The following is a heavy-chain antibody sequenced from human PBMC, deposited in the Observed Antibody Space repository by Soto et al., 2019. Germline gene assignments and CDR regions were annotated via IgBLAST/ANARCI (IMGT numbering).Heavy chain of an antibody. CDR2: ISYDGSNK. J-gene: IGHJ4*02. Sequence: QVQLVESGGGVVQPGRSLRLSCAASGFTFSSYAMHWVRQAPGKGLEWVAVISYDGSNKYYADSVKGRFTISRDNSKNTLYLQMNSLRAEDTAVYYCARDRTVLTPDYWGQGTLVTVSS. CDR3: ARDRTVLTPDY. CDR1: GFTFSSYA. D-gene: IGHD4-17*01. V-gene: IGHV3-30-3*01.